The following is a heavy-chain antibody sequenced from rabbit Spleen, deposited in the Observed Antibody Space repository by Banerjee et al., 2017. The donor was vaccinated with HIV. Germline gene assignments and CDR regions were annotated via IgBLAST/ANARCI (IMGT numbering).Heavy chain of an antibody. CDR2: IDTGRSGFT. J-gene: IGHJ6*01. V-gene: IGHV1S40*01. D-gene: IGHD8-1*01. CDR1: GFSFTNNNY. Sequence: QSLEESGGDLVKPGASLTLTCTASGFSFTNNNYMCWVRQAPGKGLEWIACIDTGRSGFTYFASWAKGRFTISKTSSTTVTLQMTSLTAADTATYFCARDTGSSFSSYGMDLWGPGTLVTVS. CDR3: ARDTGSSFSSYGMDL.